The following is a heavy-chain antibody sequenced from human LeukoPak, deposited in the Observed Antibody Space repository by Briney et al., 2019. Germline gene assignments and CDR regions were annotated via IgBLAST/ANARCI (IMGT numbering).Heavy chain of an antibody. J-gene: IGHJ4*02. CDR1: GYTFTSYY. V-gene: IGHV1-46*01. D-gene: IGHD6-19*01. CDR2: INPSGGST. CDR3: ARLWMAVAGYDY. Sequence: ASVKVSCKSSGYTFTSYYMHWGRQAPGQGLELMGIINPSGGSTSYAQKFQGRVTMTRDTSTSTVYMELSSLRSEDTAVYYCARLWMAVAGYDYWGQGTLVTVSS.